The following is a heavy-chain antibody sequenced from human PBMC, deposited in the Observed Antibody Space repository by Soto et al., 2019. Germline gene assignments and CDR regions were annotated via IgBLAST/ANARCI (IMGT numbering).Heavy chain of an antibody. D-gene: IGHD5-12*01. Sequence: GGSLRLSCAASGFTFSSYAMSWVRQAPGKGLEWVSAISGSGGSTYYADSVKGRFTISRDNSKNTLYLQMNSLRAEDTAVYCCANPYDSGALYDAFDIWGQGTMVTVSS. CDR2: ISGSGGST. V-gene: IGHV3-23*01. J-gene: IGHJ3*02. CDR1: GFTFSSYA. CDR3: ANPYDSGALYDAFDI.